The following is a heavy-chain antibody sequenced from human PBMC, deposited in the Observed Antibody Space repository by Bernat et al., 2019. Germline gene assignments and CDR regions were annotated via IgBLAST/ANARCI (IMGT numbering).Heavy chain of an antibody. CDR1: GSTLSAYA. D-gene: IGHD2-15*01. CDR3: AREVEVVAANYGMDV. Sequence: EVQLLQSGGGLVQPGGSLRLSCVASGSTLSAYAMTWVRQAPGKGLEWVSTIGSTGSTYYAGSVKGRFTISRDNSKDTLYLQMNSLRAEDTAVYYCAREVEVVAANYGMDVWGQGTTVTVSS. J-gene: IGHJ6*02. V-gene: IGHV3-23*01. CDR2: IGSTGST.